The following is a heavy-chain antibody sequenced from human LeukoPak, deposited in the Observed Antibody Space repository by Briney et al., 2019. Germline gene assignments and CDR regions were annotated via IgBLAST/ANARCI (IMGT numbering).Heavy chain of an antibody. CDR3: ARVSEPYYDFWSGYYKTFNWFDP. Sequence: SEILSLTCTVSGGSISSSSYYWGWIRQPPGKGLEWIGSIYYSGSTYYNPSLKSRVTISVDTSKNQFSLKLSSVTAADTAVYYCARVSEPYYDFWSGYYKTFNWFDPWGQGTLVTVSS. J-gene: IGHJ5*02. V-gene: IGHV4-39*07. CDR1: GGSISSSSYY. D-gene: IGHD3-3*01. CDR2: IYYSGST.